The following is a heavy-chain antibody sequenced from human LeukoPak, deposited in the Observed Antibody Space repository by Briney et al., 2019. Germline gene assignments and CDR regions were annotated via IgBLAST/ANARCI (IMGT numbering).Heavy chain of an antibody. CDR1: GFLYSSFA. J-gene: IGHJ4*02. CDR3: ARAPFYYDSSGYPYFDG. CDR2: ISNTGGST. V-gene: IGHV3-30*14. Sequence: GGSLRLSCTASGFLYSSFAMHWVRQAPGKGLEWVAGISNTGGSTYYADSVKGRFTISRDNSKNTLYLQMNSLRAEDTALYYCARAPFYYDSSGYPYFDGWGQGTLVTVSS. D-gene: IGHD3-22*01.